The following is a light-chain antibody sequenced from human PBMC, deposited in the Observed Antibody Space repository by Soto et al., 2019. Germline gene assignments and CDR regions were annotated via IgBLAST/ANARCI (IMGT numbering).Light chain of an antibody. CDR1: QSIGTY. V-gene: IGKV3-11*01. CDR3: QQRSNWPPT. Sequence: EIVLTQSPATLSLSPGERATLFCRASQSIGTYLAWYQQRSGQAPTLLIYDASNRATGIPARFTGGGSGTDFTLTVSSLEPEDFAVYYCQQRSNWPPTFGQGTKLEI. J-gene: IGKJ2*01. CDR2: DAS.